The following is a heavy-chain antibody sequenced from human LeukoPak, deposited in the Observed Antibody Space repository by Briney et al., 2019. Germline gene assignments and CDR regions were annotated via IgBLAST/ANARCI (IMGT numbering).Heavy chain of an antibody. J-gene: IGHJ4*02. D-gene: IGHD3-22*01. Sequence: GGSLRLSCAASGFTFTSYGISWVRQAPGQGLEWMGWISAYNGNTNYAQKFQGRVTMTTDTSTSTAYMELRSLRSDDTAVYYCALHYYDSSGYLLPMFDYWGQGTLVTVSS. CDR2: ISAYNGNT. CDR1: GFTFTSYG. CDR3: ALHYYDSSGYLLPMFDY. V-gene: IGHV1-18*01.